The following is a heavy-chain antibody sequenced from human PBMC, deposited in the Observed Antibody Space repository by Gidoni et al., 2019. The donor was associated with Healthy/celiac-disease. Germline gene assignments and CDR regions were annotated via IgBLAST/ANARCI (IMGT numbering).Heavy chain of an antibody. D-gene: IGHD6-19*01. V-gene: IGHV3-30-3*01. Sequence: QVQLVESGGGVVQQGRSLRLSCAASGFTLSRYAMHWVRQAPGKGMEWVAVISYDGSNKYYADSVKGRFTISRDNSKNTLYLQMNSLRAEDTAVYYCARSGGRHSVAGSEYFDYWGQGTLVTVSS. CDR2: ISYDGSNK. J-gene: IGHJ4*02. CDR3: ARSGGRHSVAGSEYFDY. CDR1: GFTLSRYA.